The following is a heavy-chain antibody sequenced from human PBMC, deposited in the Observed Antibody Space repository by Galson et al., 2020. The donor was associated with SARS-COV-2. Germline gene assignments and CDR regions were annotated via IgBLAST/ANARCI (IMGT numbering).Heavy chain of an antibody. Sequence: GGSLRLSCAASGFTFSNYVMHWVRQAPGKGPEWVAVISSDGSNSFYADSLKGRFTISRDNSKSTLYLQMNSLRAEDTAVFYCARGGEWGLPYYFDYWGQGTLVTVSS. D-gene: IGHD1-26*01. CDR2: ISSDGSNS. CDR3: ARGGEWGLPYYFDY. V-gene: IGHV3-30*04. J-gene: IGHJ4*02. CDR1: GFTFSNYV.